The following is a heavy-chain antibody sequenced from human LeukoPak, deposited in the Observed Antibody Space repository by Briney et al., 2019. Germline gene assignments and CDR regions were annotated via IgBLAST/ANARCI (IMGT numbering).Heavy chain of an antibody. CDR1: GGSFRGYY. V-gene: IGHV4-34*01. D-gene: IGHD3-22*01. J-gene: IGHJ4*02. CDR2: INHSGST. Sequence: SETLSLTRAVYGGSFRGYYWSWIRQPPGKGLEWIGEINHSGSTNYNPSLKGRVTISVDTSKNQFSLKLSSVTAADTAVYYCARGYLVGYYDSSGYYYYFDYWGQGTLVTVSS. CDR3: ARGYLVGYYDSSGYYYYFDY.